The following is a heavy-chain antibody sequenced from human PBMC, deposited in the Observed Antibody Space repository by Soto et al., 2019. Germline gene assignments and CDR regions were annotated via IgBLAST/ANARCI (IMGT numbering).Heavy chain of an antibody. D-gene: IGHD3-22*01. Sequence: EASGKVSCKASGYTFTSYGISWVRQAPGQGLEWMGWISAYNGNTNYAQKLQGRVTMTTDTSTSTAYMELRSLRSDDTAVYYCARGPDYYDSSGYYYDYYGMDVWGQGTMVTVSS. V-gene: IGHV1-18*01. J-gene: IGHJ6*02. CDR2: ISAYNGNT. CDR1: GYTFTSYG. CDR3: ARGPDYYDSSGYYYDYYGMDV.